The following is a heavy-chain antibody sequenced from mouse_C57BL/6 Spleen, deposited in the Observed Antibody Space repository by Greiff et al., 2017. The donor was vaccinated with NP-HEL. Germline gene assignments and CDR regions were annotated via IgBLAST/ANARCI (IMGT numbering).Heavy chain of an antibody. CDR1: GYTFTSYW. CDR3: ARASLMVTTRGYAMDY. J-gene: IGHJ4*01. Sequence: QVQLQQPGAELVMPGASVKLSCKASGYTFTSYWMHWVKQRPGQGLEWIGEIDPSDSYTNYNQKFKGKSTLTVDKSSSTAYMQLSSLTSEDSAVYYCARASLMVTTRGYAMDYWGQGTSVTDSS. CDR2: IDPSDSYT. D-gene: IGHD2-2*01. V-gene: IGHV1-69*01.